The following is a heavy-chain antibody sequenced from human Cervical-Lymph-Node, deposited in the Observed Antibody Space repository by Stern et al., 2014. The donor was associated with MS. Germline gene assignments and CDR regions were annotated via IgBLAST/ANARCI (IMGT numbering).Heavy chain of an antibody. CDR3: ARESSLAGAP. Sequence: QVQLGQSGAEVKKPGASVKVSCKASGYTFIDYYMDWVRQAPGQGLEWMGRINPTSGGTKYAQKFEGRVTMTRDTSISTAYLELTRLTSDDTAVYYCARESSLAGAPWGQGTLVTVSS. CDR1: GYTFIDYY. V-gene: IGHV1-2*06. CDR2: INPTSGGT. D-gene: IGHD6-19*01. J-gene: IGHJ5*02.